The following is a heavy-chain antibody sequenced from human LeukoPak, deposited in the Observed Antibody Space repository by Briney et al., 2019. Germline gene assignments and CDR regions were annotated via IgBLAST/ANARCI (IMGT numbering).Heavy chain of an antibody. CDR3: AKQVAVAGYFDY. J-gene: IGHJ4*02. V-gene: IGHV3-23*01. D-gene: IGHD6-19*01. Sequence: GGPLRFSVAAPESTFSTYAMIWVRKAPGKGLDWVSGISGSGDSTDYADSVKGRFTISRDNSKNTLSLQMNSLRAEDTAVYYCAKQVAVAGYFDYWGQGTLVTVSS. CDR1: ESTFSTYA. CDR2: ISGSGDST.